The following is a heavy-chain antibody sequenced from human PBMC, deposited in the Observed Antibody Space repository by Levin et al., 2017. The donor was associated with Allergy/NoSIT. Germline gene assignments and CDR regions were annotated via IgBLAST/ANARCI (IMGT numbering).Heavy chain of an antibody. CDR3: ARVDDSSGYYYHYFDY. D-gene: IGHD3-22*01. CDR2: ISSSSSTI. CDR1: GFTFSSYS. V-gene: IGHV3-48*02. Sequence: GGSLRLSCAASGFTFSSYSMNWVRQAPGKGLEWVSYISSSSSTIYYADSVKGRFTISRDNAKNSLYLQMNSLRDEDTAVYYCARVDDSSGYYYHYFDYWGQGTLVTVSS. J-gene: IGHJ4*02.